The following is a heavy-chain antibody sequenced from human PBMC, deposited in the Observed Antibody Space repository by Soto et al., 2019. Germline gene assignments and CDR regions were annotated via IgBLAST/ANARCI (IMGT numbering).Heavy chain of an antibody. D-gene: IGHD6-6*01. CDR2: ISYVGSNK. CDR3: AKDRTLSAASQHFDY. Sequence: GGSLRLSCAASGFTFTNYAMHWVRQAPGKGLEWVAVISYVGSNKYYADSVKGRFTISRDNSKNTLDLQMNSLRPEDTAVYYCAKDRTLSAASQHFDYWGQGALVTVSS. CDR1: GFTFTNYA. J-gene: IGHJ4*02. V-gene: IGHV3-30*04.